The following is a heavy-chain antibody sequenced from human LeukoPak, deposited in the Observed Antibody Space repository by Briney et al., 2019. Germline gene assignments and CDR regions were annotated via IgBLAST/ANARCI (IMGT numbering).Heavy chain of an antibody. D-gene: IGHD3-9*01. J-gene: IGHJ4*02. Sequence: ASVKVSCKASGYTFTSYYMHWVRQAPGQGLEWMGIINPSAGSTSYAQKFQGRVTMTRDMSTSTVYMELSSLRSEDTAVYYCARGRGYDILTGGRTLDYWGQGTLVTVSS. V-gene: IGHV1-46*01. CDR1: GYTFTSYY. CDR3: ARGRGYDILTGGRTLDY. CDR2: INPSAGST.